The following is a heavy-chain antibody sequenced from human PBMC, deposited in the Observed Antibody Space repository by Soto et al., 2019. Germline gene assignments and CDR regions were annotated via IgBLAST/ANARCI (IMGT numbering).Heavy chain of an antibody. Sequence: QVQLVQSGAEVKKPGASVKVSCKASGYTFTSYYMHWVRQAPGQGLEWMGIINPSGGSTSYAQKFHGRVTMTRDTSTSTVYMELSSLRSEDTAVYYCARDYGRTGITMIVVVRQPVPGYWGQGTLVTVSS. CDR2: INPSGGST. CDR1: GYTFTSYY. CDR3: ARDYGRTGITMIVVVRQPVPGY. D-gene: IGHD3-22*01. J-gene: IGHJ4*02. V-gene: IGHV1-46*01.